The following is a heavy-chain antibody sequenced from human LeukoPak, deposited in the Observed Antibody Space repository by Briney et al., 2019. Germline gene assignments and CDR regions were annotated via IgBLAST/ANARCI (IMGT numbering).Heavy chain of an antibody. CDR2: IYPEDSDT. D-gene: IGHD3-3*01. J-gene: IGHJ6*03. V-gene: IGHV5-51*01. Sequence: GESLNISCQASGSTFTNYWIGWVRRMPGKGLEWMGIIYPEDSDTKYTPSFQGQVTISVDASTSNAYLEWSSLKASDTAIYYCARHEVGGDSSSGYEYYYYMDVWGKGTAVTVSS. CDR1: GSTFTNYW. CDR3: ARHEVGGDSSSGYEYYYYMDV.